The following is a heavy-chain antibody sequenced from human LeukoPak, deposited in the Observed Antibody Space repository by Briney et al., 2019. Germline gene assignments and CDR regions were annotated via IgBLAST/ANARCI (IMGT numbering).Heavy chain of an antibody. CDR3: TRDGYADSATDAFDV. CDR1: GFTFSSYA. J-gene: IGHJ3*01. V-gene: IGHV3-7*01. Sequence: PGGSLRLSCAASGFTFSSYAMSWVRQAPGKGLEWVGNIKQDGSQNYYVDSVKGRFTISRDNAKNSLYLQLNSLRAEDTAVYYCTRDGYADSATDAFDVWGQGTMVTVSS. CDR2: IKQDGSQN. D-gene: IGHD4-17*01.